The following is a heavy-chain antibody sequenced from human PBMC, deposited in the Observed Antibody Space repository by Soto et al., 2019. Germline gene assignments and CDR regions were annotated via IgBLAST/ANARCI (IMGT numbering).Heavy chain of an antibody. CDR2: IYHSGST. CDR3: ARFDSGSWFYYYYGMAA. Sequence: PSETLSLTCAVSGYSISSGYYWGWIRQPPGKGLEWIGSIYHSGSTYYNPSLKSRVTISVDTSKNQFSMKLSSVTAADTAVYYCARFDSGSWFYYYYGMAAWAQGPTVT. D-gene: IGHD6-13*01. CDR1: GYSISSGYY. J-gene: IGHJ6*02. V-gene: IGHV4-38-2*01.